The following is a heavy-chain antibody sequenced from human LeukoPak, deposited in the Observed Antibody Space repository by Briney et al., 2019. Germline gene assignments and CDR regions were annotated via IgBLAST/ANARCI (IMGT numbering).Heavy chain of an antibody. CDR3: ARVKDPGGYYYYYYMDV. V-gene: IGHV4-39*07. Sequence: SETLSLTCTVSGGSISSSSYYWGWIRQPPGKGLEWIGSIYYSGSTYYNPSLKSRVTISVDTSKNQFSLKLSSVTAADTAMYHCARVKDPGGYYYYYYMDVWGKGTTVTVSS. CDR2: IYYSGST. J-gene: IGHJ6*03. CDR1: GGSISSSSYY. D-gene: IGHD3-16*01.